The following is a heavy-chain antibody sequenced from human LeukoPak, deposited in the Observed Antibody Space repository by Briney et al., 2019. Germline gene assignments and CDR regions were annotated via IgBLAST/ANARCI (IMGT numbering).Heavy chain of an antibody. CDR1: GFTVSDNY. CDR2: IYSGGGT. J-gene: IGHJ4*02. D-gene: IGHD5-18*01. Sequence: PGGSLRLSCAASGFTVSDNYMGWVRQAPGKRLEWVSFIYSGGGTSYADSVKGRFTISRDNSKNTVYLQMNSLRAEDTAVYYCAKGGGYSYGYYYWGQGTLVTVS. V-gene: IGHV3-66*01. CDR3: AKGGGYSYGYYY.